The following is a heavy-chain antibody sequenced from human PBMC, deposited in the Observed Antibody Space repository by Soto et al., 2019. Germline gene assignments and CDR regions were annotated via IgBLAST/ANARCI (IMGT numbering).Heavy chain of an antibody. V-gene: IGHV3-23*01. D-gene: IGHD4-17*01. CDR3: AKDKVPDGAWDIDY. J-gene: IGHJ4*02. CDR2: IIGGNGDT. Sequence: EVQLLESGGHLVQPGGSLRLSCVVSGFTFSQYTMNWVRQAPGKGLEWISGIIGGNGDTYYADSVKGRFTISRDNSKNTLFLQMDRLTVGDTAIYYCAKDKVPDGAWDIDYWGQGAPVTVSS. CDR1: GFTFSQYT.